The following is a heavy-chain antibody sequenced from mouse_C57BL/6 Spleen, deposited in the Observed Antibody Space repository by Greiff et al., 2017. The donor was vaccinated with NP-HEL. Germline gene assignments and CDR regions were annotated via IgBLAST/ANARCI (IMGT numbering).Heavy chain of an antibody. V-gene: IGHV1-52*01. D-gene: IGHD2-3*01. J-gene: IGHJ1*03. CDR1: GYTFTSYW. CDR2: IDPSDSET. CDR3: ARGWLLRYFDV. Sequence: QVQPQQPGAELVRPGSSVKLSCKASGYTFTSYWMHWVKQRPIQGLEWIGNIDPSDSETHYNQKFKDKATLTVDKSSSTAYMQLSSLTSEDSAVYYCARGWLLRYFDVWGTGTTVTVSS.